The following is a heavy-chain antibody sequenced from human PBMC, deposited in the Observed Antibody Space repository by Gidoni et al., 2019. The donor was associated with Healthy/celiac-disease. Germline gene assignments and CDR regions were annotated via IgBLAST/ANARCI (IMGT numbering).Heavy chain of an antibody. CDR1: GGSISSYY. CDR2: IYYSGST. J-gene: IGHJ5*02. D-gene: IGHD1-7*01. Sequence: QVQLQESGPGLVKPSETLSLTCTVSGGSISSYYWSWIRQPPGKGLEWIGYIYYSGSTNYNPSLKSRVTISVDTSKNQFSLKLSSVTAADTAVYYCARFFRTNWNYWFDPWGQGTLVTVSS. V-gene: IGHV4-59*08. CDR3: ARFFRTNWNYWFDP.